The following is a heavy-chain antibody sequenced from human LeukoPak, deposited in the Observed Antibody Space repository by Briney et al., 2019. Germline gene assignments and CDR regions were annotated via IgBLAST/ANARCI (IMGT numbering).Heavy chain of an antibody. CDR1: GGTFSSYA. CDR3: ARAVPAAIRGNWFDP. Sequence: SVNVSCKASGGTFSSYAISWVRQAPGQGLEWMGGIIPIFGTANYAQKFQGRVTITADESTSTAYMELSRLRSEDTAVYYWARAVPAAIRGNWFDPWGQGTLVTVSS. CDR2: IIPIFGTA. J-gene: IGHJ5*02. V-gene: IGHV1-69*13. D-gene: IGHD2-2*02.